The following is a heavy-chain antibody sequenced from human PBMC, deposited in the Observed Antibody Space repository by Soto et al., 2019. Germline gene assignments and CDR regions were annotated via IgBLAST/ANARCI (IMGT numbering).Heavy chain of an antibody. CDR1: GFTFSNYW. V-gene: IGHV3-74*01. CDR3: ARDLIIVDTPGDDFDY. CDR2: ITPDGSYT. Sequence: EVQLVESGGGLVQPGGSLRISCATSGFTFSNYWMHWVRQAPGKGLMWVARITPDGSYTSYADSVKGRFTISRDNAKNTLYLQMNGLRAEDTAIYYCARDLIIVDTPGDDFDYWGQGTLVAVSS. D-gene: IGHD5-12*01. J-gene: IGHJ4*02.